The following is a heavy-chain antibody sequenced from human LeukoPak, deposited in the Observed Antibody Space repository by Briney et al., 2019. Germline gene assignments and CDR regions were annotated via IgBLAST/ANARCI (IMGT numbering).Heavy chain of an antibody. D-gene: IGHD3-16*02. CDR1: GFTFSGSA. V-gene: IGHV3-73*01. CDR3: TRGDDYVWGSYPRGDY. CDR2: IRSKANSYAT. Sequence: GGSLRLSCAASGFTFSGSAMHWVRKASGKGLEWVGRIRSKANSYATAYAASVKGRFTISRDDLKNTAYLQMNSLKTEDTAVYYCTRGDDYVWGSYPRGDYWGQGTLVTVSS. J-gene: IGHJ4*02.